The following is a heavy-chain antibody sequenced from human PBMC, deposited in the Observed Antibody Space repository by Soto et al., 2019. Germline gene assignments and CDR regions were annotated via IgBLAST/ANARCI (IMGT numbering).Heavy chain of an antibody. J-gene: IGHJ4*02. CDR1: GGSISSYY. V-gene: IGHV4-59*01. D-gene: IGHD5-12*01. Sequence: PSETLSLTCTVSGGSISSYYWSWIRQPPGKGLEWIGYIYYSGSTNYNPSLKSRVTISVDTSKNQFSLKLSSVTAADTAVYYCARGATLRTYFDYWGQGTLVTVSS. CDR2: IYYSGST. CDR3: ARGATLRTYFDY.